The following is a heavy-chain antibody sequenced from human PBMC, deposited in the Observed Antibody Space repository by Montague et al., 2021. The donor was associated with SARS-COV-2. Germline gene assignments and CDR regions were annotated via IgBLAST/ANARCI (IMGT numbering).Heavy chain of an antibody. V-gene: IGHV4-34*01. CDR1: GGSFSDYY. CDR2: INHTGAT. D-gene: IGHD3-22*01. CDR3: ARGLIRINMAVAIFIGGQYWFDS. Sequence: SETLSLTCAVYGGSFSDYYWSWIRQPPGKGLEWIGEINHTGATNHNPSLKSRVTLSMDTSKNQFSLNLKSVTAADTAVYYCARGLIRINMAVAIFIGGQYWFDSWGQGTLVTVTS. J-gene: IGHJ5*01.